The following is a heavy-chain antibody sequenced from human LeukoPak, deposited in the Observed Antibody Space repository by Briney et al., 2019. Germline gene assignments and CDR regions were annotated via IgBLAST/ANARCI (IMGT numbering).Heavy chain of an antibody. J-gene: IGHJ4*02. CDR3: AKQKYTSGWDYFDY. V-gene: IGHV3-23*01. CDR2: VSGSGGST. D-gene: IGHD6-19*01. Sequence: SGGSLRLSCAASGFTLSSYAMSWVRQAPGKGLEWVSTVSGSGGSTYDADPVKGRFTISRDNSKNTLYLQLNSLRAEDTAVYYCAKQKYTSGWDYFDYWGQGTLVTVSS. CDR1: GFTLSSYA.